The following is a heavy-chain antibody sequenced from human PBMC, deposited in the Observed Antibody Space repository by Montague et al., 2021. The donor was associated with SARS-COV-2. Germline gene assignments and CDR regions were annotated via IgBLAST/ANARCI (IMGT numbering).Heavy chain of an antibody. D-gene: IGHD5-24*01. CDR3: ARRGYSYYYYGMDV. CDR1: GGSFSGYY. CDR2: INNSGST. J-gene: IGHJ6*02. V-gene: IGHV4-34*01. Sequence: SETLSLTRAVYGGSFSGYYWSWIRQHPGKGLEWIGEINNSGSTNYNPSLKSRVTISVDTSKNQFSLKLSSVTAADTAVYYCARRGYSYYYYGMDVWGQGTTVTVSS.